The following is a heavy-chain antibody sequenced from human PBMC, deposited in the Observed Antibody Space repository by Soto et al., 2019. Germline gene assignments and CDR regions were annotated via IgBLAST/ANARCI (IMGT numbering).Heavy chain of an antibody. CDR3: ARHGDMDV. Sequence: GESLKISCKSSGYSFTTYWISWVRQMPGKGLEWMGKIDPSDSYTNYSPSFQGHVTISADKSISTAYLQWSSLKASDTAIYYCARHGDMDVWGQGTTVTVSS. V-gene: IGHV5-10-1*01. CDR1: GYSFTTYW. J-gene: IGHJ6*02. CDR2: IDPSDSYT.